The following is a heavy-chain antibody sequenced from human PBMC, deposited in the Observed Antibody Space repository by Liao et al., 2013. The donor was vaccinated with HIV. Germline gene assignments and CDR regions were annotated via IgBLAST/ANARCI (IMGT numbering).Heavy chain of an antibody. CDR3: ARGGALDV. J-gene: IGHJ3*01. CDR2: IHTSGTT. V-gene: IGHV4-61*02. CDR1: GGSISSGNDH. D-gene: IGHD6-25*01. Sequence: QVHLQESGPGLVKPSQTLSLTCTVSGGSISSGNDHWSWIRQPAGKGLEWIGRIHTSGTTNYNPSLKSRVTTSVDMSKNQFSLRLSSVTAADTAVYYCARGGALDVWGRGTTVIVS.